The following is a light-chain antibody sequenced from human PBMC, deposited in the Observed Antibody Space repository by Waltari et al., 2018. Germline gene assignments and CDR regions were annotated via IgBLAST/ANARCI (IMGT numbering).Light chain of an antibody. CDR2: DVV. CDR3: TSYTTGSTLVV. Sequence: QSALTQPASVYGSPGQSITITCTGTSSDVGAFNFVSWYQEHPGKTPKLLIYDVVNRPSGVSNRFSGSKSGNTASLTISGLQAEDEADYYCTSYTTGSTLVVFGGGTKLTVL. J-gene: IGLJ3*02. V-gene: IGLV2-14*03. CDR1: SSDVGAFNF.